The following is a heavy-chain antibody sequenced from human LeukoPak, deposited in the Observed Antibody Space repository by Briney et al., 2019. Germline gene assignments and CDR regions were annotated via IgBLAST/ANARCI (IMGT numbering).Heavy chain of an antibody. J-gene: IGHJ4*02. CDR3: ARDDFGDNGGVPFDH. Sequence: ASMKVSCKASGYSFSTFGISWVRQAPGQGPEWMGWIGTYNGLTNYAKKFQGRVTMTTGISTTTAYLELKSLKSDDTAVYFCARDDFGDNGGVPFDHWGQGTLVTVSS. D-gene: IGHD4-17*01. CDR2: IGTYNGLT. CDR1: GYSFSTFG. V-gene: IGHV1-18*01.